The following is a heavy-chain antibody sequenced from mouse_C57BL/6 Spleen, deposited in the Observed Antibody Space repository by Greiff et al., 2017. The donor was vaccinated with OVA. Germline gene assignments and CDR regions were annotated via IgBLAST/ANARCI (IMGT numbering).Heavy chain of an antibody. D-gene: IGHD1-1*01. CDR2: IDPETGGT. V-gene: IGHV1-15*01. CDR3: TGADGRYGDV. J-gene: IGHJ1*03. CDR1: GYTFTDYE. Sequence: QVQLQQSGAELVRPGASVTLSCKASGYTFTDYEMHWVKQTPVHGLEWIGAIDPETGGTAYNQKFKGKAILTADKSSSTAYMELRSLTSEDFAADYCTGADGRYGDVWGTGTTVTVSS.